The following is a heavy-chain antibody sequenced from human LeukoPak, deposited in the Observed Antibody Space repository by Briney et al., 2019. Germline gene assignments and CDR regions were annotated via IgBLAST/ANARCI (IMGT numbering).Heavy chain of an antibody. D-gene: IGHD5-12*01. Sequence: PGGSLRLSCAASGFTFSDHYMAWIRQAPGKGLEWVSFISSSSGYANYADSVKGRFTISRDNAKNSLYLQMNSLRAEDTAVYYCARDQSIYGYEIFDYWGQGILVTVSP. J-gene: IGHJ4*02. CDR1: GFTFSDHY. CDR3: ARDQSIYGYEIFDY. CDR2: ISSSSGYA. V-gene: IGHV3-11*05.